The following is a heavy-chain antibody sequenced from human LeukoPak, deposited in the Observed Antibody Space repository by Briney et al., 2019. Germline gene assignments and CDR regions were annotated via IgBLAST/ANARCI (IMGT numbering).Heavy chain of an antibody. CDR3: ARGPSYGYVSNYDFDY. CDR1: GFTFHDYA. V-gene: IGHV3-74*01. CDR2: INSDGSST. J-gene: IGHJ4*02. Sequence: GGSLRLSCAASGFTFHDYAMHWVRQAPGKGLVWVSRINSDGSSTSYADSVKGRFTISRDNAKNTLYLQMNSLRAEDTAVYYCARGPSYGYVSNYDFDYWGQGTLVTVSS. D-gene: IGHD5-18*01.